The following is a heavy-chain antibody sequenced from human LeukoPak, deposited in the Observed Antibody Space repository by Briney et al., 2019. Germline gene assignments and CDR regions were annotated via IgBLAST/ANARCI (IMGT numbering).Heavy chain of an antibody. J-gene: IGHJ6*03. V-gene: IGHV3-74*01. CDR1: GFTLSTYW. CDR3: ARWGSRITVFGAVKAPYCYMDV. D-gene: IGHD3-3*01. CDR2: INSDGTIT. Sequence: GGSLRLSCAASGFTLSTYWMYWVRQAPGKGLVWVSRINSDGTITNYADSVEGRFSISRDNAKNTVYLQMNSLRAEDTAVYYCARWGSRITVFGAVKAPYCYMDVWGKGTTVTVSS.